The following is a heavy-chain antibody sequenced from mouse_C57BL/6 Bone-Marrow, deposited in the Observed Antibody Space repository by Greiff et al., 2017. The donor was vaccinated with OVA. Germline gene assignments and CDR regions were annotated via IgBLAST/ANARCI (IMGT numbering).Heavy chain of an antibody. Sequence: VKLMESGPGLVAPSQSLSITCTVSGFSLTSYAISWVRQPPGKGLEWLGVIWTGGGTNYNSALKSRLSISKDNSKSQVFLKMNSLQTDDTARYYCASHYYGSSFLFAYWGQGTLVTVSA. CDR2: IWTGGGT. J-gene: IGHJ3*01. CDR1: GFSLTSYA. V-gene: IGHV2-9-1*01. D-gene: IGHD1-1*01. CDR3: ASHYYGSSFLFAY.